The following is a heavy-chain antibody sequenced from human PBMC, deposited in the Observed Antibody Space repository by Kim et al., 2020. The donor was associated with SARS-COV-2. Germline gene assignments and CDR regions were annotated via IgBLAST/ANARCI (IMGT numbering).Heavy chain of an antibody. CDR3: ARRFFASCADWVYP. CDR1: GGSFSGYY. CDR2: INHSGST. D-gene: IGHD2-2*01. V-gene: IGHV4-34*01. J-gene: IGHJ5*02. Sequence: SETLSLTCAVYGGSFSGYYWSWIRQPPGKGLEWIGEINHSGSTNYNPSLKSRVTISVDTSKNQFSLKLSSVTAADTAVYYCARRFFASCADWVYPGGQG.